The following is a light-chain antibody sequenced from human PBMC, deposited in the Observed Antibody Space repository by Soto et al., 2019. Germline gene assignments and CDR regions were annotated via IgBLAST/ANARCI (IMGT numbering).Light chain of an antibody. CDR1: SSDVGGYNY. Sequence: QSALTQPASVSGSPGQSITISCTGTSSDVGGYNYVSWYQQHPGKAPKLMIYEVSNRPSGVSNRFSGSKSGNTASLTISGLQADDEADYYCSSYTSSCTLYVFGTGTKVTVL. CDR2: EVS. J-gene: IGLJ1*01. CDR3: SSYTSSCTLYV. V-gene: IGLV2-14*01.